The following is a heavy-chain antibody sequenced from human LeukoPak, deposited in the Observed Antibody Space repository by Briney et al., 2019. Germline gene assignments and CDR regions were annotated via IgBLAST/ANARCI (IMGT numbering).Heavy chain of an antibody. CDR1: GGSFSGYY. CDR3: ARGRLEVYTFDI. CDR2: MHYSGAT. J-gene: IGHJ3*02. D-gene: IGHD2-8*02. Sequence: SETLSLTCAVYGGSFSGYYWSWIRRPPGKGLEWIGEMHYSGATNYNPSLKSRVTTSADTPKNQFPLRLSSVTAADTAVYYCARGRLEVYTFDIWGQGTMVTVSS. V-gene: IGHV4-34*01.